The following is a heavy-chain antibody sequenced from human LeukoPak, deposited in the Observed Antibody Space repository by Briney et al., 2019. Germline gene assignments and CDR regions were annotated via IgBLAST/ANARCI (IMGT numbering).Heavy chain of an antibody. CDR1: GFTFSSYG. Sequence: PGRSLRLSCAASGFTFSSYGMHWVRQAPGKGLEWVAVIWYDGSNKYYADSVKGRFTISRDNSKNTVYLQMNSLRAEDTAVYHCARDYDSSGYSPSHWGQGTLVTASS. J-gene: IGHJ4*02. D-gene: IGHD3-22*01. CDR3: ARDYDSSGYSPSH. CDR2: IWYDGSNK. V-gene: IGHV3-33*01.